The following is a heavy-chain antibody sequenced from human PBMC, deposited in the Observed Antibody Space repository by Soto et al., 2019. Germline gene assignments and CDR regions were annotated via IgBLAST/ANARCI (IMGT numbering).Heavy chain of an antibody. CDR2: ISTYSGDT. CDR1: GYTFFTYD. D-gene: IGHD3-3*01. Sequence: ASVKVSCKASGYTFFTYDISWVRQATGRGLEWMGWISTYSGDTKYAQKFQVRVTMTTDTSTTTAYLELRSLRSDDTAVYYCARLHGPRTSEICFAPWGKGPLVPVSS. CDR3: ARLHGPRTSEICFAP. J-gene: IGHJ5*02. V-gene: IGHV1-18*01.